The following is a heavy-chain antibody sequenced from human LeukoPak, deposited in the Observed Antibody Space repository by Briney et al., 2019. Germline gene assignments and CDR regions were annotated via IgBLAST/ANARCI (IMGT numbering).Heavy chain of an antibody. CDR3: TGHHQAYSRTY. J-gene: IGHJ4*02. Sequence: GGSLRLSCAASGFTFSSYGMHWVRQAPGKGLVWVSRISTDASSTTYADSVKGRFTISRDNAKGTLYLQMSSLRAEDTAVYYCTGHHQAYSRTYWGQGTLVTVSS. CDR1: GFTFSSYG. V-gene: IGHV3-74*01. CDR2: ISTDASST. D-gene: IGHD4-11*01.